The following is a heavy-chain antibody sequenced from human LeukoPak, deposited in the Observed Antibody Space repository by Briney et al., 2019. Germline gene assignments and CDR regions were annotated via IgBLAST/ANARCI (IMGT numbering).Heavy chain of an antibody. D-gene: IGHD1-1*01. CDR1: GFTFSNAW. CDR3: TTATYNWNDARFDY. CDR2: IKSKTDGGTT. J-gene: IGHJ4*02. V-gene: IGHV3-15*01. Sequence: GGSLRLSCAASGFTFSNAWMSWVRQAPGKGLDLVGRIKSKTDGGTTDYAAPVKGRFTISRDDSKNTLYLQMNSLKTEDTAVYYCTTATYNWNDARFDYWGQGTLVTVSS.